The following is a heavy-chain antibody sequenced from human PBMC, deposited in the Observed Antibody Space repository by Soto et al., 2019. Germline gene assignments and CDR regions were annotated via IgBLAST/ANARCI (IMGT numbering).Heavy chain of an antibody. D-gene: IGHD2-2*01. CDR1: SGSISSSNW. CDR2: IYHSGST. Sequence: SETLSLTCAVSSGSISSSNWWSWVRQPPGKGLEWIGEIYHSGSTNYNPSLKSRVTISVDKSKNQFSLKLSSVTAADTAVYYCARDFVVVVPAAEYYYYMDVWGKGTTVTVSS. CDR3: ARDFVVVVPAAEYYYYMDV. J-gene: IGHJ6*03. V-gene: IGHV4-4*02.